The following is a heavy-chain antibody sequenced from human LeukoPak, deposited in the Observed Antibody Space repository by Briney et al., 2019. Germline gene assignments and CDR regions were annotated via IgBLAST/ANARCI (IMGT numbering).Heavy chain of an antibody. D-gene: IGHD4-17*01. CDR2: ISNRDKDT. Sequence: PGGSLRLSCAASGFSFSSFKMTWVRQAPGKGLEWVSYISNRDKDTNYADSVKGRFTISRDNAKNSLYLQMNSLRAEDTAVYYCAREGLAYGDFDYWGQGTLVTVSS. J-gene: IGHJ4*02. CDR3: AREGLAYGDFDY. CDR1: GFSFSSFK. V-gene: IGHV3-48*03.